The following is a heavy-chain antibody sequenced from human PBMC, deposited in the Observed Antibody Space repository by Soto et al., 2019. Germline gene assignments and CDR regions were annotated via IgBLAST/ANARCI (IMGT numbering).Heavy chain of an antibody. Sequence: SETLSLTCTVSGGSISSYYWSWIRQPPGKGLEWIGYIYYSGSTNYNPSLKSRVTISVDTSKNQFSLKLSSVTAADTAVYYCARLGADIIFYGMDVWGQGTTVTVSS. CDR2: IYYSGST. CDR3: ARLGADIIFYGMDV. CDR1: GGSISSYY. D-gene: IGHD2-15*01. V-gene: IGHV4-59*01. J-gene: IGHJ6*02.